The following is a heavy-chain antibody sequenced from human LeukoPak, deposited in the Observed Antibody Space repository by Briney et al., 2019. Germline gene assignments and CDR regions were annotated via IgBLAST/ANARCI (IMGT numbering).Heavy chain of an antibody. V-gene: IGHV4-59*01. J-gene: IGHJ5*02. D-gene: IGHD2-15*01. Sequence: SETLSLTCAVSGGSISSYYWSWIRQPPGTGLEWIGYIYYSGSTNYNPSLKSRVTISVDTSKNQFSLKLGSVTAADTAVYYCARGGCSGGSCYGWFDPWGQGTLVTVSS. CDR1: GGSISSYY. CDR2: IYYSGST. CDR3: ARGGCSGGSCYGWFDP.